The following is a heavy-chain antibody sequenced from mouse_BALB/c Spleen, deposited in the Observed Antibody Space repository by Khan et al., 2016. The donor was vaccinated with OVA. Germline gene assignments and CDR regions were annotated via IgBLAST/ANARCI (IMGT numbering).Heavy chain of an antibody. CDR2: INPHIDET. V-gene: IGHV1-20*02. Sequence: VQLKQSGPELVRPGASVKISCKASGYSFTGYFMTWVMQSHGKSLEWIGSINPHIDETFYTTRFKDKATLSVDESSSTAHMELRSLASEVSAVDYCTRIYRSDFDYWGQGTTLTVSS. D-gene: IGHD1-1*01. CDR3: TRIYRSDFDY. J-gene: IGHJ2*01. CDR1: GYSFTGYF.